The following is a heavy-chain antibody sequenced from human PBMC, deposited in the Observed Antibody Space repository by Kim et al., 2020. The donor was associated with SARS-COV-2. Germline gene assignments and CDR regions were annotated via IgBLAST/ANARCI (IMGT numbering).Heavy chain of an antibody. CDR3: AKELGRFGELASYY. J-gene: IGHJ4*02. V-gene: IGHV3-30*18. Sequence: GGSLRLSCAASGFTFSSYGMHWVRQAPGKGLEWVAVISYDGSNKYYADSVKGRFTISRDNSKNTLYLQMNSLRAEDTAVYYCAKELGRFGELASYYWGQG. CDR2: ISYDGSNK. CDR1: GFTFSSYG. D-gene: IGHD3-10*01.